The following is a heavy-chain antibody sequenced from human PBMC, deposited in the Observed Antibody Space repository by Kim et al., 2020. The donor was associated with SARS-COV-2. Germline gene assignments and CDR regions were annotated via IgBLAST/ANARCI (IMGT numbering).Heavy chain of an antibody. V-gene: IGHV3-53*04. CDR2: IYSGGST. J-gene: IGHJ4*02. CDR3: ARDAPTRTGDRVYYFDY. CDR1: GFTVSSNY. D-gene: IGHD7-27*01. Sequence: GGSLRLSCAASGFTVSSNYMSWVRQAPGKGLEWVSVIYSGGSTYYADSVKGRFTISRHNSKNTLYLQMNSLRAEDTAVYYCARDAPTRTGDRVYYFDYWGQGTLVTISS.